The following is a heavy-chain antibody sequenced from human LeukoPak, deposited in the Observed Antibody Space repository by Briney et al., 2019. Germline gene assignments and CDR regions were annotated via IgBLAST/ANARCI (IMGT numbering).Heavy chain of an antibody. CDR3: ATNTIFGVVRDY. V-gene: IGHV3-30*03. J-gene: IGHJ4*02. D-gene: IGHD3-3*01. CDR1: GFTFSSYG. CDR2: ISYDGSNK. Sequence: GGSLRLSCAASGFTFSSYGMHWVRQAPGKGLEWVAVISYDGSNKYYADSVKGRFTISRDNSKNTLYLQMSSLRSEDTAVYYCATNTIFGVVRDYWGQGTLVTVSS.